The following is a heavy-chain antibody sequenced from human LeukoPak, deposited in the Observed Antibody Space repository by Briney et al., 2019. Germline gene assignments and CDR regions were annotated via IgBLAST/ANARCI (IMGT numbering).Heavy chain of an antibody. CDR3: AREPGTLFDY. CDR1: GGSFSGYY. Sequence: PSETLSLTCAVYGGSFSGYYWSWIRQPPGKGLEWIGEINHSGSTNYNPSLKSRVTISVDTSKNQFSLKLSSVTAADTAVYYCAREPGTLFDYWGQGTLVTVSS. CDR2: INHSGST. J-gene: IGHJ4*02. V-gene: IGHV4-34*01. D-gene: IGHD3-10*01.